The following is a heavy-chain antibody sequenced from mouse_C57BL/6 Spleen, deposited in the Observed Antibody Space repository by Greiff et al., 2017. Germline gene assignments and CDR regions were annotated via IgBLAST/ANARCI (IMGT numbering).Heavy chain of an antibody. Sequence: QVQLKQSGAELVKPGASVKISCKASGYAFSSYWMNWVKQRPGKGLEWIGQLYPGDGDTNYNGKFKGKATLTADKSSSTAYMQLSSLTSEDSAVYFCASAGTHYAMDYWGQGTSVTVSS. CDR3: ASAGTHYAMDY. D-gene: IGHD4-1*01. V-gene: IGHV1-80*01. CDR1: GYAFSSYW. CDR2: LYPGDGDT. J-gene: IGHJ4*01.